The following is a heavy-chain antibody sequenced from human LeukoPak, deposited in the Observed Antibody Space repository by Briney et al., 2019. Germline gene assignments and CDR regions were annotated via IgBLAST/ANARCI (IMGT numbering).Heavy chain of an antibody. Sequence: GASVKVSCKASGYTFTSYGISWVRQAPGQGLEWMGWISAYNGNTNYAQKLQGRVTMTTDTSTSTAYMELRSLRSDDTAVYYCARDSVSMITFGGVIPRPLDYWGQGTLVTVSS. CDR3: ARDSVSMITFGGVIPRPLDY. CDR1: GYTFTSYG. D-gene: IGHD3-16*02. CDR2: ISAYNGNT. J-gene: IGHJ4*02. V-gene: IGHV1-18*01.